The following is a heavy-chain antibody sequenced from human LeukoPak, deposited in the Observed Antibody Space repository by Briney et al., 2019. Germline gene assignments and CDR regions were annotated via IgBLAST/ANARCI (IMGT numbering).Heavy chain of an antibody. CDR2: ISYDGSNK. J-gene: IGHJ4*02. D-gene: IGHD4-17*01. Sequence: GGSLRLSCAASGFTFSSYAMHWVRQAPGKGLEWVAVISYDGSNKYCADSVKGRFTISRDNSKNTLYLQMNSLRAEDTAVYYCARDQVPDYGDYGLDYWGQGTLVTVSS. CDR3: ARDQVPDYGDYGLDY. CDR1: GFTFSSYA. V-gene: IGHV3-30-3*01.